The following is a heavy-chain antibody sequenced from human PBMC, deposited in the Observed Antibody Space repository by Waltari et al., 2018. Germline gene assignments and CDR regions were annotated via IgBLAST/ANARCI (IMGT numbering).Heavy chain of an antibody. D-gene: IGHD3-9*01. Sequence: EVQVVESGGGLVQPGGSLRLSCAASGFAFSTYWMHWVRQAPGKGLVWVTRSNSDASSTTYADSVKGRFTVSRDNAKNTLYLQMTSLRVEDTAVYYCTTIDDYWGQGTLVTVSS. CDR3: TTIDDY. V-gene: IGHV3-74*01. CDR1: GFAFSTYW. J-gene: IGHJ4*02. CDR2: SNSDASST.